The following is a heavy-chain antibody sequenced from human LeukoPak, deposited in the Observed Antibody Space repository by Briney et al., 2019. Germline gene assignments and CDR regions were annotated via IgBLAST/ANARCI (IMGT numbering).Heavy chain of an antibody. CDR1: GFTFSNHA. CDR3: ARYGSGKNFDY. V-gene: IGHV3-33*08. Sequence: GGSLRLSCAASGFTFSNHAMTWVRQAPGKGLEWVAVIWYDGSQKYYADSVKGRFTISRDNSKNTLFLQMNSLRAEDTAVYYCARYGSGKNFDYWGQGTLVTVSS. D-gene: IGHD3-10*01. CDR2: IWYDGSQK. J-gene: IGHJ4*02.